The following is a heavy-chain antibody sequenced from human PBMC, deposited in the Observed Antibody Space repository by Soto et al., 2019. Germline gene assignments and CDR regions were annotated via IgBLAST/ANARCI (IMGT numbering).Heavy chain of an antibody. CDR1: GYSFTSYD. CDR3: ARVRGYNGMDV. Sequence: GASVKVSCKASGYSFTSYDINWVQQATGQGLEWMGGMNPNSGNTGYAQKFQGRVTMTVDDSISTAYMELSSLRSEDTAVYYCARVRGYNGMDVWGQGTTVTVS. CDR2: MNPNSGNT. V-gene: IGHV1-8*01. D-gene: IGHD6-13*01. J-gene: IGHJ6*02.